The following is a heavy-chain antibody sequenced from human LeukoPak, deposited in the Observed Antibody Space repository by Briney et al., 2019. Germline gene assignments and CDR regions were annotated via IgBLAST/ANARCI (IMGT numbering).Heavy chain of an antibody. CDR1: GGSLSGYY. D-gene: IGHD5-18*01. V-gene: IGHV4-59*08. CDR3: ASSILVDTAMVFDY. J-gene: IGHJ4*02. Sequence: TSETLSLTCTVSGGSLSGYYWSWIRQPPGKGLEWIGYIYYTGSTNYNPSLKSRVTISLDTSKNQFSLSLSSVTAADTTVYYCASSILVDTAMVFDYWGQGTLVTVSS. CDR2: IYYTGST.